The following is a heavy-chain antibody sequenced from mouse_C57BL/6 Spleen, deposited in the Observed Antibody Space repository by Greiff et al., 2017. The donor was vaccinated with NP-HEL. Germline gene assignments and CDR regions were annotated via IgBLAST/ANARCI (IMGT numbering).Heavy chain of an antibody. CDR1: GFSLTSYG. CDR3: ARNRVSMYFDY. CDR2: IWSGGST. Sequence: QVQLKQSGPGLVQPSQSLSIPCTVSGFSLTSYGVHWVRQSPGKGLEWLGVIWSGGSTDYNAAFISRLSISKDNSKSQVFFKMNSLQADDTAIYYCARNRVSMYFDYWGQGTTLTVSS. J-gene: IGHJ2*01. D-gene: IGHD2-3*01. V-gene: IGHV2-2*01.